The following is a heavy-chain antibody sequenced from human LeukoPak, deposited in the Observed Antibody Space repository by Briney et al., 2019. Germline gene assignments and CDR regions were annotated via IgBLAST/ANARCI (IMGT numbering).Heavy chain of an antibody. CDR1: GYTFTSYY. V-gene: IGHV1-46*01. Sequence: ASVKVSCKASGYTFTSYYMHWVRLAPGQGLEWMGIINPSGGSTSYAQKFQGRVTMTRDTSTSTVYMELSSLRSEDTAVYYCARDLAYIAAAGTSPGYWGQGTLVTVSS. J-gene: IGHJ4*02. D-gene: IGHD6-13*01. CDR2: INPSGGST. CDR3: ARDLAYIAAAGTSPGY.